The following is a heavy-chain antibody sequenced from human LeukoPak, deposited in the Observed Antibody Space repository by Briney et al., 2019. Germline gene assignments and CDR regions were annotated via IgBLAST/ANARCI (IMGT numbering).Heavy chain of an antibody. CDR1: GGSISSYY. J-gene: IGHJ6*03. CDR2: IYYSGST. D-gene: IGHD1-7*01. Sequence: SETLSLTCTVSGGSISSYYRSWIRQPPGKGLEWIVDIYYSGSTNYNPSLKSRVTISVDTSKNQFSLKLSSVTAADTAVYYCARIYITGTTLWSSYYYYYMDVWGKGTTVTVSS. CDR3: ARIYITGTTLWSSYYYYYMDV. V-gene: IGHV4-59*01.